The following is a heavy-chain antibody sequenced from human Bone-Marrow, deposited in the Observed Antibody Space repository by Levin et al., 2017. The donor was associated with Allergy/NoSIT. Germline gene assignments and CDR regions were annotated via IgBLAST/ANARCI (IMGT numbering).Heavy chain of an antibody. CDR2: IFWDDDK. D-gene: IGHD6-19*01. Sequence: QTLSLTCTFSGFSLRTYGVGVGWIRQPPGKALEWLALIFWDDDKRYSPSLESRLTITKDTSKNQVVLTMTNMDPMDTAPYSCARSTWYSSAWSYYFDCWGQGTLVTVSS. V-gene: IGHV2-5*02. CDR1: GFSLRTYGVG. J-gene: IGHJ4*02. CDR3: ARSTWYSSAWSYYFDC.